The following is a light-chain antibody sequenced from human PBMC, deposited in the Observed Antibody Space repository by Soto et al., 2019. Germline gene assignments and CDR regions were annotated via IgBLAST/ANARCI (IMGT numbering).Light chain of an antibody. CDR2: GTF. V-gene: IGKV3-20*01. Sequence: EIALTQSPGTLSLSPGERATLSCTASQSVGSRFLAWYQQKPGQAPRLLISGTFSRATGIPDRFSGSGSGTDFTLTITRLEPEDFAVYYCQQYGSSITLGQGTRLEIK. CDR1: QSVGSRF. CDR3: QQYGSSIT. J-gene: IGKJ5*01.